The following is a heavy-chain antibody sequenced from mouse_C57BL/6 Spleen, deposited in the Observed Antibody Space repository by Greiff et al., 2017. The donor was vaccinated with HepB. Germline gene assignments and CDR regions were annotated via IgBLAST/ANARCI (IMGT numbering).Heavy chain of an antibody. CDR1: GYTFTSYW. D-gene: IGHD2-5*01. CDR3: ARDYSNLDY. Sequence: QVQLQQPGAELVRPGSSVKLSCKASGYTFTSYWMDWVKQRPGQGLEWIGNIYPSDSETHYNQKFKDKATLTVDKSSSKAYMQLSSLTSEDSAVFYCARDYSNLDYWGQGTTLTVSS. J-gene: IGHJ2*01. CDR2: IYPSDSET. V-gene: IGHV1-61*01.